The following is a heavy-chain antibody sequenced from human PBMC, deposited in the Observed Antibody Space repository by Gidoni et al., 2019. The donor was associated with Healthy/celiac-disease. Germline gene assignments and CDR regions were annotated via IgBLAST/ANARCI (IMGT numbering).Heavy chain of an antibody. J-gene: IGHJ3*02. D-gene: IGHD6-13*01. CDR3: AHRTTRGYSSRHPYAFDI. CDR2: IYWNDYK. CDR1: GFPLSTRGVG. Sequence: QITLKASGPTPVNPPQTLTLTCTFPGFPLSTRGVGVGCIRQPPGTALEWLALIYWNDYKRYSPSLKSRITITKDTSKNQVVLTMTNMEPVDTATYYCAHRTTRGYSSRHPYAFDIWGQGTMVTVSS. V-gene: IGHV2-5*01.